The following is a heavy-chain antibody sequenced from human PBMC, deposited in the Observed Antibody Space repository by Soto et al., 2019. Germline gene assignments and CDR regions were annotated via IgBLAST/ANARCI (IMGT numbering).Heavy chain of an antibody. J-gene: IGHJ6*03. CDR3: AKDPPTYYDYIWGSYRPYYYMDV. Sequence: GGSLRLSCAASGFTFSSYGMHWVRQAPGKGLEWVAVISYDGSNKYYADSVKGRFTISRDNSKNTLYLQMNSLRAEDTAVYYCAKDPPTYYDYIWGSYRPYYYMDVWGKGTTVTVSS. CDR2: ISYDGSNK. CDR1: GFTFSSYG. D-gene: IGHD3-16*02. V-gene: IGHV3-30*18.